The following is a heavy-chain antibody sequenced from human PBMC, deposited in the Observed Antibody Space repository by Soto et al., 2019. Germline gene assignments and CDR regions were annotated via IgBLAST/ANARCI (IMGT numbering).Heavy chain of an antibody. Sequence: GGSLRLSCAASGSTFNNYGMHWVRQAPGKGLEWVALIWHDGSNKGYADSVKGRFTISRDNSKNTLNLQMNSLRVEDTAVYYCTRAAIRGELLDYWGQGTQVTVSS. CDR1: GSTFNNYG. CDR3: TRAAIRGELLDY. J-gene: IGHJ4*02. V-gene: IGHV3-33*01. D-gene: IGHD1-26*01. CDR2: IWHDGSNK.